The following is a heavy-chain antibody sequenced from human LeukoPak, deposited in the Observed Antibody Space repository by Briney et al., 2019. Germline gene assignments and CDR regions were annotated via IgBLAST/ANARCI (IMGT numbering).Heavy chain of an antibody. V-gene: IGHV4-59*08. CDR2: ISYSGST. CDR1: GGFISSYY. J-gene: IGHJ4*02. CDR3: ARHNIVGTPPYPFDY. Sequence: PSETLSLTCTVSGGFISSYYWSWIRQPPGKGLEWIGYISYSGSTNYNPSLKSRVSISVDTSKNQFSLKLNSVIAADTAVYYCARHNIVGTPPYPFDYWGQGTLVTVSS. D-gene: IGHD1-26*01.